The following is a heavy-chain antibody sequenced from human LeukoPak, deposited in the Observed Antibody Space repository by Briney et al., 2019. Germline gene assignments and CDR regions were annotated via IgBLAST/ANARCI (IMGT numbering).Heavy chain of an antibody. CDR3: ARGTGSYDYYYYMDV. J-gene: IGHJ6*03. CDR2: ISSSGSPI. Sequence: GGSLRLSCAASGFTFSGYEMNWVRQAPGKGLEWVSYISSSGSPIYYADSVKVRFTISRDNAKNSLYLQMNSLRAEDTAVYYCARGTGSYDYYYYMDVWGKGTTVTISS. CDR1: GFTFSGYE. V-gene: IGHV3-48*03. D-gene: IGHD1-14*01.